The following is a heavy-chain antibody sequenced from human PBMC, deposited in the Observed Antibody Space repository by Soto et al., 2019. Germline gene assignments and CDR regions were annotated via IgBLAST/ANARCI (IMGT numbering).Heavy chain of an antibody. Sequence: ASVKVSCKASGYTFTGYYMHWVRQAPGQGLEWMGWINPNSGGTNYAQKFQGRVTMTRDTSISTAYMELSGLRSDDTAVYYCARGIVVVPAAIRDWFDPWGQGTLVTVSS. CDR1: GYTFTGYY. D-gene: IGHD2-2*02. CDR3: ARGIVVVPAAIRDWFDP. CDR2: INPNSGGT. V-gene: IGHV1-2*02. J-gene: IGHJ5*02.